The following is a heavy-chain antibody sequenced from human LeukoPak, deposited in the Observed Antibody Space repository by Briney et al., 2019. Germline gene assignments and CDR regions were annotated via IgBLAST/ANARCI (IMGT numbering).Heavy chain of an antibody. CDR3: AGSGYTSGWLDY. Sequence: SWTLSLTCTVSGGSISRYYWSWIRQPPGKGLEWIGYIYYSGSTNYNPSLKSRVTISLDTSKNQFSLKLSSVTAADTAVYYCAGSGYTSGWLDYWGQGTLVTVSS. CDR1: GGSISRYY. CDR2: IYYSGST. J-gene: IGHJ4*02. D-gene: IGHD6-19*01. V-gene: IGHV4-59*01.